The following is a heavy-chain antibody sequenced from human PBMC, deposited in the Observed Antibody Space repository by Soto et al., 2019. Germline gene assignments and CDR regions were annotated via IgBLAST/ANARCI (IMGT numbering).Heavy chain of an antibody. V-gene: IGHV4-4*07. CDR2: IYTSGST. D-gene: IGHD2-21*02. J-gene: IGHJ4*02. CDR3: ARKRTSVVTQAYFDV. Sequence: SETLSLTCTVSGGSISSYYWSWIRQPAGKGLEWIGRIYTSGSTNYNPSLKSRVTMSVDTSKNQFSLKLKSVTAADTALYFCARKRTSVVTQAYFDVWGPGSLVTVSS. CDR1: GGSISSYY.